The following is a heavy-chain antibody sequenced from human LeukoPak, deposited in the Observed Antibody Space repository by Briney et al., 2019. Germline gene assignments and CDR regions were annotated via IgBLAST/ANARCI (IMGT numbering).Heavy chain of an antibody. J-gene: IGHJ6*03. Sequence: ASVKVSCKASGYTFTGYYMHWVRQAPGQGLEWMGWINPNSGGTNYAQKFQERVTITRDMSTSTAYMELSSLRSEDTAVYYCAADGAYDILTKALGYYYMDVWGKGTTVTVSS. CDR2: INPNSGGT. CDR3: AADGAYDILTKALGYYYMDV. D-gene: IGHD3-9*01. V-gene: IGHV1-2*02. CDR1: GYTFTGYY.